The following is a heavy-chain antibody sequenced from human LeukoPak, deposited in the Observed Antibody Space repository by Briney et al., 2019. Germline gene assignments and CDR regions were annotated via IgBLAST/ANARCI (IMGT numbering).Heavy chain of an antibody. CDR2: INHSGST. Sequence: SETLSLTCAVYGGSFSGYYWSWIRQPPGKGLEWIGEINHSGSTNYNPSLKSRVTISVDTSKNQFSLKLSSVTAADTAVYYCLRGKYYYYYYMDVWGKGTPVTVSS. CDR3: LRGKYYYYYYMDV. V-gene: IGHV4-34*01. CDR1: GGSFSGYY. J-gene: IGHJ6*03.